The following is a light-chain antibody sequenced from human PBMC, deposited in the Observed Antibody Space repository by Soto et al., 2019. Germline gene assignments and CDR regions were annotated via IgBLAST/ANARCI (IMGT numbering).Light chain of an antibody. J-gene: IGKJ4*01. CDR2: DSS. CDR1: QSVGTY. V-gene: IGKV3-11*01. CDR3: QQRSDWPST. Sequence: EIAFTQSPATLSLSPGERATLSCRASQSVGTYFAWYQQKPGQAPRLLIYDSSTRATGIPARFSGSGSGTDFTLTISSLEPEDFAVYYCQQRSDWPSTFGGGTKVEIK.